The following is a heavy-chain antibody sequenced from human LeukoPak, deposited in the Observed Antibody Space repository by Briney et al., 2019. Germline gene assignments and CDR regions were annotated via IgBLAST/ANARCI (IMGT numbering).Heavy chain of an antibody. Sequence: GASVKFYGNTSGYTFSRYDINWVRQATGQGLKWRGGMNPSSGNTGYAQKFQVRVTVTRNTSITTAYIELSRLRSEDTAGYYCARGKGIGHRDNWFDPWGQRTLVTVSS. CDR1: GYTFSRYD. CDR3: ARGKGIGHRDNWFDP. D-gene: IGHD2-21*01. V-gene: IGHV1-8*01. CDR2: MNPSSGNT. J-gene: IGHJ5*02.